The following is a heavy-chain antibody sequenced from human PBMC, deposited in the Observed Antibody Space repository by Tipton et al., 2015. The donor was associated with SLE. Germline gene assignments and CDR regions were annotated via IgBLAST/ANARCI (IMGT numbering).Heavy chain of an antibody. Sequence: TLSLTCAVSGYSISSGSYYWSWIRQPAGKGLEWIGHIYTSGSTNYNPSLKSRVTMSVDTSKNQFSLKLSSVTAADTAVYYCARDTPYSSSSDYWGQGTLVTVSS. CDR3: ARDTPYSSSSDY. J-gene: IGHJ4*02. CDR2: IYTSGST. D-gene: IGHD6-6*01. CDR1: GYSISSGSYY. V-gene: IGHV4-61*09.